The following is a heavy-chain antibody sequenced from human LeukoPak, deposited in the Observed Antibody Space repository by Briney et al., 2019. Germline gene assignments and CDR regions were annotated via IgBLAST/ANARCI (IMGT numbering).Heavy chain of an antibody. CDR1: GFTFSSYA. CDR3: AKDLVDYGSGSLFY. J-gene: IGHJ4*02. Sequence: PGGSLRLSCAASGFTFSSYAMSCVRQTPGKGLEWVSAISGSGGSTYYADSVKGRFTISRDNSKNTLYLQMNSLRAEDTAVYYCAKDLVDYGSGSLFYWGQGTLVTVSS. D-gene: IGHD3-10*01. CDR2: ISGSGGST. V-gene: IGHV3-23*01.